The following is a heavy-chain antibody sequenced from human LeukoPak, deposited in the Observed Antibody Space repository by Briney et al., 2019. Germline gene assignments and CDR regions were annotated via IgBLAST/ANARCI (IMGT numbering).Heavy chain of an antibody. CDR2: IYHSGST. Sequence: SETLSLTCTVSGYSISSDYYWGWIRQPPGKGLEWIGNIYHSGSTYYNPSLKSRVTISVDTSKNQFSLKLSSVTAADTAVYYCARGAVGATDYDYWGQGTLVTVSS. CDR3: ARGAVGATDYDY. D-gene: IGHD1-26*01. J-gene: IGHJ4*02. V-gene: IGHV4-38-2*02. CDR1: GYSISSDYY.